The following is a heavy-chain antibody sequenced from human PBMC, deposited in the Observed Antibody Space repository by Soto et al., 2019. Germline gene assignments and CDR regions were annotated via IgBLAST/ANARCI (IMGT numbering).Heavy chain of an antibody. J-gene: IGHJ4*02. CDR1: GFTFSSYS. V-gene: IGHV3-21*01. CDR2: ISSSSSYI. CDR3: ARVLTIFGVVSFDY. D-gene: IGHD3-3*01. Sequence: GGSLRLSCAASGFTFSSYSMNWVRQAPGKGLEWVSSISSSSSYIYYADSVKGRFTISRGNAKNSLYLQMNSLRAEDTAVYYCARVLTIFGVVSFDYWGQGTLVTVSS.